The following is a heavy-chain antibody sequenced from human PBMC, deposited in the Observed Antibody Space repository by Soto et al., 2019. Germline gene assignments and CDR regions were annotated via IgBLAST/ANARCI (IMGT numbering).Heavy chain of an antibody. Sequence: SETLSLTCTVSGGSISDDTYYWGWIRQPPGKGLEWIGSIYYSGTSSYNPSLESRVTISVDTSKNQFSLKLTSVTAADTAVYYCARVKAAASFYNWFDPWGQGTLVTVSS. V-gene: IGHV4-39*07. CDR2: IYYSGTS. J-gene: IGHJ5*02. CDR1: GGSISDDTYY. CDR3: ARVKAAASFYNWFDP. D-gene: IGHD6-13*01.